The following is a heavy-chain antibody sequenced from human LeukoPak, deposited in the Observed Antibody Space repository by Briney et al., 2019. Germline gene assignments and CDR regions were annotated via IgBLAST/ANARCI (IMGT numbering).Heavy chain of an antibody. Sequence: SETLSLTCADYGESFSIYYWSWIRQPPRNRPQWIGEINHSGNTNYNPSLKSRVTIPVDTSKNQFSLKLSSVTAADTAVYYCARVDGDGYNIPDYWGQGTLVTVSS. CDR3: ARVDGDGYNIPDY. CDR1: GESFSIYY. J-gene: IGHJ4*02. CDR2: INHSGNT. V-gene: IGHV4-34*01. D-gene: IGHD5-24*01.